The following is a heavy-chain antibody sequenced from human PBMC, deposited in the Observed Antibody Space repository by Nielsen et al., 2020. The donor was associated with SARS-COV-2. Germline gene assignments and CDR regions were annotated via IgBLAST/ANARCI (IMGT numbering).Heavy chain of an antibody. Sequence: GGSLRLSCAASGFTFSSYGMHWVRQAPGKGLEWVAVISYDGSNKYYADSVKGRFTISRDNSKNTLYLQMNSLRAEDTAVYYCAKDLYSSGWYRAYYYYGMDVWGQGTTVTVSS. CDR2: ISYDGSNK. CDR3: AKDLYSSGWYRAYYYYGMDV. J-gene: IGHJ6*02. CDR1: GFTFSSYG. D-gene: IGHD6-19*01. V-gene: IGHV3-30*18.